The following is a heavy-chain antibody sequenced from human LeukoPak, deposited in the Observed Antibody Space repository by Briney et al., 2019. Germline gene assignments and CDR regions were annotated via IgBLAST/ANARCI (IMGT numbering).Heavy chain of an antibody. CDR1: GFTFSSYS. Sequence: PGGSLKLSCAASGFTFSSYSMNWVRQAPGKGLEWVSSISRSSGHIYYADSVKGRFTISRDNAMNSLYLQMNTLRAEDTAIYYCASETFRGFCTSNNCPAAGFRLDYWGQGILVIVSS. CDR2: ISRSSGHI. V-gene: IGHV3-21*01. D-gene: IGHD6-13*01. CDR3: ASETFRGFCTSNNCPAAGFRLDY. J-gene: IGHJ4*02.